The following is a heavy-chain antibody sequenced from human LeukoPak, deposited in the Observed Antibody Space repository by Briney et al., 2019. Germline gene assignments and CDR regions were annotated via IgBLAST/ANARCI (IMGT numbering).Heavy chain of an antibody. CDR1: GGSISSYY. CDR2: IYYSGRT. V-gene: IGHV4-59*08. D-gene: IGHD6-13*01. CDR3: ARRPDLFSSWYFGYFDY. J-gene: IGHJ4*02. Sequence: SETLSLTCTVSGGSISSYYWSWIRQPPGKGLEWIGYIYYSGRTTYNPSLKSRVTISVDTSKNQFSQKLRSVTAADTAVYYCARRPDLFSSWYFGYFDYWGQGTLVTVSS.